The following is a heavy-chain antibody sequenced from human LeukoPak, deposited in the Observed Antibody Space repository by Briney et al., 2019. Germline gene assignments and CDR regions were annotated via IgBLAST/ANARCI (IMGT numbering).Heavy chain of an antibody. D-gene: IGHD3-10*01. CDR2: INPSGGST. Sequence: GASVKVSCKASGYTFTSYYMHWVRQAPGQGLEWTGIINPSGGSTSYAQKFQGRVTMTRDMSTSTVYMELSSLRSEDTAVYYCARDPLMVRGEYYFDYWGQGTLVTVSS. V-gene: IGHV1-46*01. J-gene: IGHJ4*02. CDR1: GYTFTSYY. CDR3: ARDPLMVRGEYYFDY.